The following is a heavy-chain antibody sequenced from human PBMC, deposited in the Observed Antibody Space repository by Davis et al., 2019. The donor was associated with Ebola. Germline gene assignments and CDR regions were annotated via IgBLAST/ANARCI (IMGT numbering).Heavy chain of an antibody. CDR3: ARGGGSSKRTMGY. V-gene: IGHV1-2*04. J-gene: IGHJ4*02. D-gene: IGHD1-26*01. CDR1: GYTFTGYY. CDR2: INPNSGGT. Sequence: AALVKVSCKASGYTFTGYYMHWVRQAPGQGLEWMGWINPNSGGTNYAQKFQGWVTMTRDTSISTAYMELSRLRSDDTAVYYCARGGGSSKRTMGYWGQGTLVTVSS.